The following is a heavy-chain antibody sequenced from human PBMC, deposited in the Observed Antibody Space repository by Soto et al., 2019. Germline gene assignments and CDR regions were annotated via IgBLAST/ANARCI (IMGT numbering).Heavy chain of an antibody. Sequence: PSETLSLTCTVSGGSISSGDYYWSWIRQPPGKGLEWIGYIYYSGSTYYNPSLKSRVTISVDTSKNQFSLRLSSVTAADTAVYYCAREPRTYYYDSSGYPIWGQGTMVTVSS. V-gene: IGHV4-30-4*01. CDR3: AREPRTYYYDSSGYPI. D-gene: IGHD3-22*01. CDR1: GGSISSGDYY. CDR2: IYYSGST. J-gene: IGHJ3*02.